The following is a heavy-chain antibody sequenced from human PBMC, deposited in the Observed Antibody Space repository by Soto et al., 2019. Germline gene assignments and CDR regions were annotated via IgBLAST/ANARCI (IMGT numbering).Heavy chain of an antibody. CDR2: ILHDGSNE. Sequence: PVGSLRLSCASPVFTFSNYGMHWVRHSPGKGLEWVALILHDGSNEYYADSVKGRFTISRDNSKNTLYLQMNSLRADDTAVYYCAKSRDGYSFYSYYGMDVWGQGTTDIVTS. J-gene: IGHJ6*02. CDR1: VFTFSNYG. CDR3: AKSRDGYSFYSYYGMDV. V-gene: IGHV3-30*18. D-gene: IGHD5-18*01.